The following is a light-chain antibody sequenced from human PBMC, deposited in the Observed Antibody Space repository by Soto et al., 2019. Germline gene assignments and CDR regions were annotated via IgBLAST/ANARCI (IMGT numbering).Light chain of an antibody. V-gene: IGLV1-40*03. CDR2: GNS. Sequence: QSALAQPPSVSGAPGQRVTISCTGSSSNIGAGYDVHWYQHVPGTAPRLLIFGNSNRPSGVPDRFSGSKSGASASLAISGLQSEDAATYYCATWDDSRKGVFGTGTKVTVL. CDR3: ATWDDSRKGV. J-gene: IGLJ1*01. CDR1: SSNIGAGYD.